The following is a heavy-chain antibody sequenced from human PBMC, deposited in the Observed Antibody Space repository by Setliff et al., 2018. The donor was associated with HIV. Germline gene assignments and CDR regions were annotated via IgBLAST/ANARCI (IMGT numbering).Heavy chain of an antibody. CDR3: AKEDQRVTSVDY. CDR1: GFTFNKAW. V-gene: IGHV3-30*02. Sequence: GGSLRLSCAASGFTFNKAWMNWVRQAPGKGLEWVAFIRLDGSDKFYADSVKGRFTISRDNSKNTLFLQMNSLRSEDTAVYYCAKEDQRVTSVDYWGQGTPVTVSS. D-gene: IGHD2-2*01. J-gene: IGHJ4*02. CDR2: IRLDGSDK.